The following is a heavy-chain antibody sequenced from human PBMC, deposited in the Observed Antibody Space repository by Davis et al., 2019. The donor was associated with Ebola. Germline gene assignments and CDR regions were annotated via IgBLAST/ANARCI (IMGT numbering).Heavy chain of an antibody. CDR1: GSTFSRHA. Sequence: PGGSLRLSCATSGSTFSRHAMHWVRQAPGQGLDWVAIISYDGGSKYYGESVKGRFTISRDNSKNTVDLEMNSLRGDDTAVYYCARGGLATVTKFYYYYGMDVWGQGTTVSVS. V-gene: IGHV3-30*04. D-gene: IGHD4-11*01. CDR2: ISYDGGSK. CDR3: ARGGLATVTKFYYYYGMDV. J-gene: IGHJ6*02.